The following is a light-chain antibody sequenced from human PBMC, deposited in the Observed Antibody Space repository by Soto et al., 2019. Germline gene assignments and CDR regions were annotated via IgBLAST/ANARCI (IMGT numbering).Light chain of an antibody. Sequence: DIQMTQSPSTLSASVGDRVTTTCRASQSISSWLAWYQQKPGKAPNLLIYKASSLQSGVPSRFSGSGSGTDFTLTISSLQPEDFATYYCQQSHSTPRTFGQGTKVDIK. V-gene: IGKV1-5*03. CDR2: KAS. CDR1: QSISSW. J-gene: IGKJ1*01. CDR3: QQSHSTPRT.